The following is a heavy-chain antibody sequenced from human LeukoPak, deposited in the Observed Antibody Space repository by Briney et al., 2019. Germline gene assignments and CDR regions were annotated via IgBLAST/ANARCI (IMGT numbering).Heavy chain of an antibody. Sequence: SGGSLRLSCAASGFTVSSNYMSWVRQAPGKELEWVSVIYSGGSTYYADSVKGRFTISRDNSKNTLYLQMNSLRAEDTAVYYCARDYGDYVSDYWGQGTLVTVSS. D-gene: IGHD4-17*01. CDR3: ARDYGDYVSDY. CDR1: GFTVSSNY. V-gene: IGHV3-66*01. J-gene: IGHJ4*02. CDR2: IYSGGST.